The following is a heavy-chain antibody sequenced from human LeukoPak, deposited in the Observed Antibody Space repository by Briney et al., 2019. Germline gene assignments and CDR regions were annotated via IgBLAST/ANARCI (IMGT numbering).Heavy chain of an antibody. Sequence: SVKVSCKASGGTFSSYAISWVRQAPGQGLEWMGRIIPIFGIANYAQKLQGRVTMTTDTSTSTAYMELRSLRSDDTAVYYCAISLFGELLGLDYWGQGTLVTVSS. CDR3: AISLFGELLGLDY. D-gene: IGHD3-10*02. CDR2: IIPIFGIA. V-gene: IGHV1-69*04. J-gene: IGHJ4*02. CDR1: GGTFSSYA.